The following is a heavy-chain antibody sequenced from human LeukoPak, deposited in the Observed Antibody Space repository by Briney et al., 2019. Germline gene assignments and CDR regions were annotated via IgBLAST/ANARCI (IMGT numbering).Heavy chain of an antibody. CDR3: AKNYDFWSGYYRVSYFDY. Sequence: PGGSLRLSCAASGFTFSSYAMSWVRQAPGEGLEWVSAISGSGGSTYYADSVKGRFTISRDNSKNTLYLQMNSLRAEDTAVYYCAKNYDFWSGYYRVSYFDYWGQGTLVTVSS. D-gene: IGHD3-3*01. CDR2: ISGSGGST. V-gene: IGHV3-23*01. CDR1: GFTFSSYA. J-gene: IGHJ4*02.